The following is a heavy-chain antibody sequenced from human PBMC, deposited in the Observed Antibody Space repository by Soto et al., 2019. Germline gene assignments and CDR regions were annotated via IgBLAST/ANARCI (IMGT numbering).Heavy chain of an antibody. J-gene: IGHJ5*02. CDR1: GASISGFY. D-gene: IGHD2-8*01. Sequence: SETLSLTCTVSGASISGFYWSWIRKSAGKGLEWIGRIYATGTTDYNPSLKSRVMMSVDTSKKQFSLKLRSVTAADTAVYYCVRDVMKTLRDWFDPWGQGISVTVSS. CDR2: IYATGTT. V-gene: IGHV4-4*07. CDR3: VRDVMKTLRDWFDP.